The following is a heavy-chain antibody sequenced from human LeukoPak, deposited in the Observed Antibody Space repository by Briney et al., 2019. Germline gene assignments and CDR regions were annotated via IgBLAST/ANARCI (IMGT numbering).Heavy chain of an antibody. J-gene: IGHJ3*02. D-gene: IGHD5-18*01. CDR3: ASIRGGYSYGYDAFDI. V-gene: IGHV4-59*10. Sequence: KPSEALSLTCAVYGGSFSGYYWSWIRQPAGKGLEWIGRIYTSGSTNYNPSLKSRVTISVDTSKNQFSLKLSSVTAADTAVYYCASIRGGYSYGYDAFDIWGQGTMVTVSS. CDR1: GGSFSGYY. CDR2: IYTSGST.